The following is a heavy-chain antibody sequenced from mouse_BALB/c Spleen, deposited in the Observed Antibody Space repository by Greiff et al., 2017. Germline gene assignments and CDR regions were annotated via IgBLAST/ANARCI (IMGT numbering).Heavy chain of an antibody. V-gene: IGHV5-6*01. J-gene: IGHJ4*01. Sequence: EVHLVESGGDLVKPGGSLKLSCAASGFTFSSYGMSWVRQTPDKRLEWVATISSGGSYTYYPDSVKGRFTISRDNAKNTLYLQMSSLKSEDTAMYYCARLSTVVATDYYAMDYWGQGTSVTVSA. CDR1: GFTFSSYG. CDR3: ARLSTVVATDYYAMDY. CDR2: ISSGGSYT. D-gene: IGHD1-1*01.